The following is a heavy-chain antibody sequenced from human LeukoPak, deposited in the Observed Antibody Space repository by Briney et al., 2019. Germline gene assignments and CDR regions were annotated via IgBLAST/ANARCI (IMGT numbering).Heavy chain of an antibody. CDR1: GGSISSYY. J-gene: IGHJ6*03. CDR2: IYYSGST. Sequence: PSETLSLTCTVSGGSISSYYWSWIRQPPGKGLEWIGYIYYSGSTNYNPSLKSRVTISVDTSKNQFSLKLSSVTAADTAVYYCARGQGYCSSTSCPPSGYYYYMDVWGKGTTVTVSS. V-gene: IGHV4-59*12. CDR3: ARGQGYCSSTSCPPSGYYYYMDV. D-gene: IGHD2-2*01.